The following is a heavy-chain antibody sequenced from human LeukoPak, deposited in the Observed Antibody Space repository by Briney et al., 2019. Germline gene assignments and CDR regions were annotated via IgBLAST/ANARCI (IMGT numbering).Heavy chain of an antibody. J-gene: IGHJ4*02. CDR2: IIPIFGTA. Sequence: SVKVSCKASGGTFSSYAISWVRQAPGQGLEWMGGIIPIFGTADYAQKFQGRVTITTDESTSTAYMELSSLRSEDTAVYYCARERYFDWFGLDYWGQGTLVTVSS. V-gene: IGHV1-69*05. CDR1: GGTFSSYA. D-gene: IGHD3-9*01. CDR3: ARERYFDWFGLDY.